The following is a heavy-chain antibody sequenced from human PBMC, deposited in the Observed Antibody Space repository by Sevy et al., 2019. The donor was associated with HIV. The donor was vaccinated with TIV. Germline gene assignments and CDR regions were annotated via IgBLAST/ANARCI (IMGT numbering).Heavy chain of an antibody. CDR2: MNSDGTVI. CDR1: GFTLSGYW. D-gene: IGHD6-19*01. CDR3: VRGTSGWYGVDF. V-gene: IGHV3-74*01. Sequence: GGSLGLSCAPSGFTLSGYWMHWVRQAPGKGLEWVSYMNSDGTVIKYADFVQGRFIMSRDNAKNTLFLQMNSLTVADTALYYCVRGTSGWYGVDFWGQGTLVTVSS. J-gene: IGHJ4*02.